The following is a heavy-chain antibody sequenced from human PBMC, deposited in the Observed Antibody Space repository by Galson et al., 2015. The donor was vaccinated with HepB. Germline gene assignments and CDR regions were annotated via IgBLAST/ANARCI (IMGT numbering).Heavy chain of an antibody. CDR2: IIPILGIA. J-gene: IGHJ6*02. CDR3: ARVTHDYGDYARTYGYYYGMDV. Sequence: SVKVSCKASGGTFSSYNISWVRQAPGQGLEWMGRIIPILGIANYAQKFQGRVTITADKSTSTAYMELSSLRSEDTAVYYCARVTHDYGDYARTYGYYYGMDVWGQGTTVTVSS. D-gene: IGHD4-17*01. V-gene: IGHV1-69*02. CDR1: GGTFSSYN.